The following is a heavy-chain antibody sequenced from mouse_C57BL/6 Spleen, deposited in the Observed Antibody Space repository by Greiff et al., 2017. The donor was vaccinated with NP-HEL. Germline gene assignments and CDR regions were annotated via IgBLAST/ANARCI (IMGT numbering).Heavy chain of an antibody. Sequence: EVQRVESGGGLVKPGGSLKLSCAASGFTFRSYAMSWVRQTPEKRLGWVATISDGGSYTYYPDNVKGRFNISRDNAKNNLYLPMSHLKSEDTAKYYCARETYDGYQYLDYWGQGTTLTVSS. CDR1: GFTFRSYA. V-gene: IGHV5-4*01. CDR3: ARETYDGYQYLDY. J-gene: IGHJ2*01. D-gene: IGHD2-3*01. CDR2: ISDGGSYT.